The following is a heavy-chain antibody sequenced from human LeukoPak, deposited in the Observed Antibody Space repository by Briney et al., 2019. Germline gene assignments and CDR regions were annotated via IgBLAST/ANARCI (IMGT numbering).Heavy chain of an antibody. CDR3: ARQYYDSSGLWPYAFDI. CDR2: IRSRTHDYAT. V-gene: IGHV3-73*01. D-gene: IGHD3-22*01. Sequence: GGSLRLSCAASGFTFSGSAMHWVRQASGKGLEWIGRIRSRTHDYATAYPESVKGRFTISRDDLKNTAYLQMNSLRAEDTALYYCARQYYDSSGLWPYAFDIWGQGTMVTVSS. CDR1: GFTFSGSA. J-gene: IGHJ3*02.